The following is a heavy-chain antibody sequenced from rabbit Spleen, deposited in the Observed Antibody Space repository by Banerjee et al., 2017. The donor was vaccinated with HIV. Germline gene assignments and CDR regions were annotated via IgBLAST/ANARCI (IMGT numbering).Heavy chain of an antibody. CDR3: ARDMVYADSL. V-gene: IGHV1S45*01. J-gene: IGHJ4*01. CDR1: GFSFSNKAV. Sequence: QGQLVESGGGLVQPGGSLKLSCTASGFSFSNKAVMCWVRQAPGKGLEWIGCIVTGSGNTYYASWAKGRFIISKTSSTTVTLQLNSLTAADTATYFCARDMVYADSLWGQGTLVTVS. D-gene: IGHD4-2*01. CDR2: IVTGSGNT.